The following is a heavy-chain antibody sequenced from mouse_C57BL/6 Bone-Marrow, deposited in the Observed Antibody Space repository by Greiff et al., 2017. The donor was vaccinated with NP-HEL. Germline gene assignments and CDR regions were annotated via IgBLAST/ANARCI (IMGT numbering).Heavy chain of an antibody. CDR2: INPGSGGT. J-gene: IGHJ4*01. CDR1: GYAFTNYL. Sequence: VQLQQSGAELVRPGTSVKVSCKASGYAFTNYLIEWVKQRPGQGLEWIGVINPGSGGTNYNEKFKGKATLTAAKSSSPAYIQLSSLTSEDAAVYFCAREGEQLRLPYARCYWGQGASVTV. V-gene: IGHV1-54*01. CDR3: AREGEQLRLPYARCY. D-gene: IGHD3-2*02.